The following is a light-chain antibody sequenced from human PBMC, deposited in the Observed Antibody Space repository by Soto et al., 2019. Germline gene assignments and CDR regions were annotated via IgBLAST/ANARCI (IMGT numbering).Light chain of an antibody. Sequence: EIVLTQSPGTLSLSPGERATLSCRASQSVSSYYLAWYQQKAGQTPRLLIYGASTRATGIPDRFSGSGSGTEFSLTISRLEPEDFAVYYCQQYGNSPRTFGQGTKVEIK. V-gene: IGKV3-20*01. CDR2: GAS. CDR1: QSVSSYY. J-gene: IGKJ1*01. CDR3: QQYGNSPRT.